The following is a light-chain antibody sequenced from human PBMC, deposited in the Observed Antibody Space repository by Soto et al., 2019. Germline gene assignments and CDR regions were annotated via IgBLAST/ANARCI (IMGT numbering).Light chain of an antibody. CDR3: AAWDDSMNSYV. Sequence: QSVLSQPPSASGTPGQRVTISCSGSSSNIGSNTVSWYQQFPGTAPRLLIYFNIQRPSGVPDRCSCSKSRTSASLAISGRQSEDEADYYCAAWDDSMNSYVFGTGTKVTVL. V-gene: IGLV1-44*01. J-gene: IGLJ1*01. CDR1: SSNIGSNT. CDR2: FNI.